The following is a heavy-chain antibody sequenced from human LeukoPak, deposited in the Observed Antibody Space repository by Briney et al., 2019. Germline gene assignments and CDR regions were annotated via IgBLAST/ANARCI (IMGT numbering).Heavy chain of an antibody. Sequence: PSETLSLTCTVSGGSISSSSYYWGWIRQPPGKGLEWIGSIYYSGCTYYNPSLKSRVTISVDTSKNQFSLKLSSVTAADTAVYYCARGGTWFGEFHSWGQGTLVTVSS. J-gene: IGHJ5*01. CDR3: ARGGTWFGEFHS. CDR1: GGSISSSSYY. CDR2: IYYSGCT. V-gene: IGHV4-39*01. D-gene: IGHD3-10*01.